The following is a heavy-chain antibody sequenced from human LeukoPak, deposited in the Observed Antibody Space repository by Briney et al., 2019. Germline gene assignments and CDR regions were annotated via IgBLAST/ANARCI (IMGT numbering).Heavy chain of an antibody. Sequence: GASVKVSCKASGYTFTGYYIHWVRQAPGQGLEWMGWINPHSGGTNYAQNFQGWVTMTRDTSISTAYMELSRLTSDDMAVYYCARAYRRAYDDAFDIWGQGTMVTVSS. CDR3: ARAYRRAYDDAFDI. CDR1: GYTFTGYY. J-gene: IGHJ3*02. D-gene: IGHD2-21*01. CDR2: INPHSGGT. V-gene: IGHV1-2*04.